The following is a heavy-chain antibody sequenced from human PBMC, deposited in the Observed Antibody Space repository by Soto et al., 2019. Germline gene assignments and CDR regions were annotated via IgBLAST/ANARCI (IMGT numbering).Heavy chain of an antibody. CDR3: ASGIQLWLRYYYYGMDV. CDR1: GGTFSSYA. D-gene: IGHD5-18*01. V-gene: IGHV1-69*12. J-gene: IGHJ6*02. Sequence: QVQLVQSGAEVKKPGSSVKVSCKASGGTFSSYAISWVRQAPGQGLEWMGGIIPIFGTANYAQKFQGRVTITADESTSTAYMELSSLRSEDTAVYYCASGIQLWLRYYYYGMDVWGQGTTVTVSS. CDR2: IIPIFGTA.